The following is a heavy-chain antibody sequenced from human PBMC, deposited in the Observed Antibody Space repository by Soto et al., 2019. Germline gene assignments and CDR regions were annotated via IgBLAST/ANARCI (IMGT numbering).Heavy chain of an antibody. CDR1: GFTFSSYS. D-gene: IGHD3-16*01. Sequence: EVQLVESGGGLVKPGGSLRLSCAASGFTFSSYSMNWVRQAPGKGLEWVSSISSSSSYIYYADSVKGRFTISRDNAKNSLYLQMNSLRAEDTAVNYCARDGARVWTLLSQWGQGTMVTVSS. CDR3: ARDGARVWTLLSQ. CDR2: ISSSSSYI. J-gene: IGHJ3*01. V-gene: IGHV3-21*01.